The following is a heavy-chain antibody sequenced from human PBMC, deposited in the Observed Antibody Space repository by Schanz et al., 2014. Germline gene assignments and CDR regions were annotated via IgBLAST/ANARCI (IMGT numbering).Heavy chain of an antibody. D-gene: IGHD2-2*01. V-gene: IGHV3-48*04. CDR3: AKVAPAATYLDS. CDR1: GLIFSTYT. CDR2: ISDSGDST. J-gene: IGHJ4*02. Sequence: EVQLVESGGGLVRPGGSLRLSCTTSGLIFSTYTLNWVRQAPGKGLEWVSDISDSGDSTHYADSVKGRFTISRDNAKNSLFLQMNSLSAEDTAVYYCAKVAPAATYLDSWGLGTLVTVSS.